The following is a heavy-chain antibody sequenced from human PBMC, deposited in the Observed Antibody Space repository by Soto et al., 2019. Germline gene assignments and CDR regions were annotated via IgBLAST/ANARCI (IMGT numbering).Heavy chain of an antibody. CDR2: ISWNSGSI. J-gene: IGHJ4*02. CDR3: AKDLLTRFPGGFDY. D-gene: IGHD2-21*01. V-gene: IGHV3-9*01. CDR1: GFTFDDYA. Sequence: EVQLVESGGGLVQPGRSLRLSCAASGFTFDDYAMHWVRQAPGKGLEWVSGISWNSGSIGYADSVKGRFTISRDNAKNSLYLQMNSLRAEDTALYYCAKDLLTRFPGGFDYWGQGTLVTVSS.